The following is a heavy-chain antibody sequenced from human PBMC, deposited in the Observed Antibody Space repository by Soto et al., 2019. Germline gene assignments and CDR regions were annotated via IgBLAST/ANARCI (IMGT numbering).Heavy chain of an antibody. D-gene: IGHD6-13*01. J-gene: IGHJ4*02. CDR1: GFTVSSNY. Sequence: EVQLVASGGGLVQPGGSLRLSCAASGFTVSSNYMSWVRQAPGKGLEWVSVIYSGGSTYYADSVKGRFTISRHNSKNTLYLQMNSLRAEDTAVYYCARQWHSSSWYYFDYWGQGTLVTVSS. CDR2: IYSGGST. V-gene: IGHV3-53*04. CDR3: ARQWHSSSWYYFDY.